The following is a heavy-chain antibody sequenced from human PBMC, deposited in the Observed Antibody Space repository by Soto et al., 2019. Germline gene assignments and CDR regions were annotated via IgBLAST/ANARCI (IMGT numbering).Heavy chain of an antibody. CDR3: ARERYCRSTSCPLSYYGMDV. D-gene: IGHD2-2*01. J-gene: IGHJ6*02. CDR2: IYYSGST. CDR1: GGSISSGGYY. V-gene: IGHV4-61*08. Sequence: SETLSLTCTVSGGSISSGGYYWSWIRQHPGKGLEWIGYIYYSGSTNYNPSLKSRVTISVDTSKNQFSLKLSSVTAADTAVYYCARERYCRSTSCPLSYYGMDVWGQGTTVTVSS.